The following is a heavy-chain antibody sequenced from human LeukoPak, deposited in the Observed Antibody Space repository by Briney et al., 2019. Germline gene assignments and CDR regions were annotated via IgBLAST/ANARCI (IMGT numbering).Heavy chain of an antibody. CDR1: GFTFSSYG. V-gene: IGHV3-30*18. Sequence: GGSLRLSCAASGFTFSSYGIHWVRQAPGKGLEWVAGMSYDGGHIYYGDSVKGRFTISRDNSKDTVYVEMNSLRPADTAVYYCAKGCSSTSCAIEFDSWGQGTLVTVSS. CDR2: MSYDGGHI. J-gene: IGHJ4*02. D-gene: IGHD2-2*01. CDR3: AKGCSSTSCAIEFDS.